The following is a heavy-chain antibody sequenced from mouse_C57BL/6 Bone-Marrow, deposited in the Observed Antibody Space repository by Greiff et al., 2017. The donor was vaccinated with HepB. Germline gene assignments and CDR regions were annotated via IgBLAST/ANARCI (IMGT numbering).Heavy chain of an antibody. D-gene: IGHD2-5*01. J-gene: IGHJ3*01. CDR2: IDPSDSYT. CDR1: GYTFTSYW. V-gene: IGHV1-59*01. Sequence: QVQLQQPGAELVRPGTSVKLSCKASGYTFTSYWMHWVKQRPGQGLEWIGVIDPSDSYTNYNQKFKGKATLTVDTSSSTAYMQLSSLTSEDSAVYYCARKGFIIVKGGFAYWGQGTLVTVSA. CDR3: ARKGFIIVKGGFAY.